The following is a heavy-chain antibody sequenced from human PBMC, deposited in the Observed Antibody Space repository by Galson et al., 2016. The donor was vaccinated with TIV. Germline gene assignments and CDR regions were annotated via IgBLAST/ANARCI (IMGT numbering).Heavy chain of an antibody. Sequence: SLRLSCAASGITSHYFAISWVRQAPGRGLEWVGRIKSKSDGATTAYAAPVKGRFSISRDDSKDTVYMQMNNLKTEDTALYFCTTDLGYCLTTSCSLGLDYWGQGTLVTVSS. CDR3: TTDLGYCLTTSCSLGLDY. V-gene: IGHV3-15*01. CDR2: IKSKSDGATT. CDR1: GITSHYFA. J-gene: IGHJ4*02. D-gene: IGHD2-2*01.